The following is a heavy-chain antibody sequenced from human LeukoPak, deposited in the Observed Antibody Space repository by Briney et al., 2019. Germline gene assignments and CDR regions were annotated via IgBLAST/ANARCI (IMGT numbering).Heavy chain of an antibody. CDR2: IRYDGSNK. V-gene: IGHV3-30*02. CDR1: GFTFSSYG. Sequence: GGSLRLSCAASGFTFSSYGMHWVRQAPGKGLEWVAFIRYDGSNKYYADSVKGRFTISRDNSKNTLYLQMNSLRAEDTAVYYCANAVVPALDPWGQGTLVTVSS. CDR3: ANAVVPALDP. D-gene: IGHD2-2*01. J-gene: IGHJ5*02.